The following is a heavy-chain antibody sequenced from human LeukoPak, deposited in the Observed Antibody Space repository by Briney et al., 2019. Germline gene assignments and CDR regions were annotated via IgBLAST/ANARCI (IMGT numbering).Heavy chain of an antibody. CDR1: GGSIASTNY. CDR3: AREGGPYRPLDY. Sequence: SGTLPPTCGVSGGSIASTNYWTWVRQPPGKGLEWIGEVNLQGSTNYNPCLMGLVAISVDMSEDPLALQFTSVTAADTAVYYCAREGGPYRPLDYSGQGTLVTVSS. CDR2: VNLQGST. J-gene: IGHJ4*02. V-gene: IGHV4-4*02.